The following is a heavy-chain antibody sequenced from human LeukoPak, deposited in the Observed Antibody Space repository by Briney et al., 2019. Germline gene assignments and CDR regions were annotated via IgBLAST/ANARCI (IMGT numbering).Heavy chain of an antibody. CDR1: GFTFSSYG. D-gene: IGHD1-26*01. CDR2: ISYDGSNK. J-gene: IGHJ4*02. Sequence: QPGGSLRLSCAASGFTFSSYGMHWVRQAPGKGLEWVAVISYDGSNKYYADSVKGRFTISRDNSKNTLYLQMNSLRAEDTAVYYCAKDYTAVGATTYYFDYWGQGTLVTVSS. V-gene: IGHV3-30*18. CDR3: AKDYTAVGATTYYFDY.